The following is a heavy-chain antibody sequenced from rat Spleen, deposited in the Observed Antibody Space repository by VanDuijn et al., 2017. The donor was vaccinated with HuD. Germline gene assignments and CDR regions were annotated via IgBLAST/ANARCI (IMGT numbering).Heavy chain of an antibody. CDR2: ITNTGDST. Sequence: EVQLVESGGGLVPPGRSLKLSCVASGFTFNNFWMTWIRQAPGKGLEWVASITNTGDSTYYPDSVKGRFTISRDNAQSTLYLQMHSLRSEDTATYYCARQGGYNSYVMDAWGQGASVTVSS. J-gene: IGHJ4*01. D-gene: IGHD1-4*01. V-gene: IGHV5-31*01. CDR3: ARQGGYNSYVMDA. CDR1: GFTFNNFW.